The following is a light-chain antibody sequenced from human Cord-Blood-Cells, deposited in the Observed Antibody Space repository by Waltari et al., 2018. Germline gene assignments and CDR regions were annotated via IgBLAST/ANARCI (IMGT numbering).Light chain of an antibody. CDR1: QSIGGR. J-gene: IGKJ2*01. Sequence: EIVLTQSPDFQSVTPKEKVTITCRASQSIGGRLHWYQQKSDQSPKVLIKYTSETFSGVASRFSGSGSGTEFTLTINGLEAEDAGTYYFHHSSSLPYTFRQGTKLEIK. V-gene: IGKV6-21*01. CDR2: YTS. CDR3: HHSSSLPYT.